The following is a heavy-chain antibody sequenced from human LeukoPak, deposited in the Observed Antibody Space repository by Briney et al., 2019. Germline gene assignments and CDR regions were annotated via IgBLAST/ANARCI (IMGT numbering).Heavy chain of an antibody. CDR3: TKPSGRVRGWYFDL. V-gene: IGHV3-23*01. J-gene: IGHJ2*01. D-gene: IGHD3-10*02. CDR2: ISGGDVTT. Sequence: GGSLRLSCAASGFTFNTYAMSWVRQAPGKGLEWVSSISGGDVTTSYADSVRGRFIISRDNSKNTLYLDMDSLRAEDTAMYYCTKPSGRVRGWYFDLWGRGTVVTVSS. CDR1: GFTFNTYA.